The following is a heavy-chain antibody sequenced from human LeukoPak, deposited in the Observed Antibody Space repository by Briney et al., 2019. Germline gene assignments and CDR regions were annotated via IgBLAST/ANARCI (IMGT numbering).Heavy chain of an antibody. Sequence: GGSLRLSGAACGFTLGSYWLIWVRQAPGKRPEWVANIKQDGGEKYYVDSVKGRFTISRDNAKNSLYLQMNSLRAEDTAVYYCARDLGSGSYYPYWGQGTLVTVSS. D-gene: IGHD3-10*01. V-gene: IGHV3-7*01. CDR1: GFTLGSYW. CDR2: IKQDGGEK. CDR3: ARDLGSGSYYPY. J-gene: IGHJ4*02.